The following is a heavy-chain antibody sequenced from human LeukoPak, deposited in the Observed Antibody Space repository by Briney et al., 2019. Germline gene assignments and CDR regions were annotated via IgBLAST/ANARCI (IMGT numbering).Heavy chain of an antibody. Sequence: SQTLSLTCTVSGGSINRGYWSWVRQHPGKGLEWIGHIFYSGSTFHNPSLKSRVTIAVHTSRDQFSLQLTSVTAADTAVYYCASGYGSGWFDRWGQGTLVSVSS. CDR1: GGSINRGY. CDR3: ASGYGSGWFDR. J-gene: IGHJ5*02. D-gene: IGHD6-13*01. CDR2: IFYSGST. V-gene: IGHV4-30-4*08.